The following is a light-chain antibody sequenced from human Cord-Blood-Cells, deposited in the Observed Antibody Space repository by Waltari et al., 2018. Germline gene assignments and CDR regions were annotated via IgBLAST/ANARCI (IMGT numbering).Light chain of an antibody. CDR2: DAS. CDR3: QQRSNWIT. V-gene: IGKV3-11*01. CDR1: QSVSSY. J-gene: IGKJ5*01. Sequence: VLTQSPATLSSSLGERATLSCRASQSVSSYLAWYQQKPGQAPRLLIYDASNRATGIPARFSGSGSGTDFTLTSSSLEPEDFAVYYCQQRSNWITFGQGTRLEIK.